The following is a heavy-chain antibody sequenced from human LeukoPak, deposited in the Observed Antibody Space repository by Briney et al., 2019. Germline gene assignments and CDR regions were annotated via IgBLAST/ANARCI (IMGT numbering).Heavy chain of an antibody. Sequence: GVSVKVSCKASGYTFTGYYMHWVRQAPGQGLEWMGWINPNSGGTNYAQKFQGRVTMTRDTSISTAYMELSRLRSDDTAVYYCARADPFFDSSGYHYAFDIWGQGTMVTVSS. J-gene: IGHJ3*02. CDR2: INPNSGGT. D-gene: IGHD3-22*01. V-gene: IGHV1-2*02. CDR3: ARADPFFDSSGYHYAFDI. CDR1: GYTFTGYY.